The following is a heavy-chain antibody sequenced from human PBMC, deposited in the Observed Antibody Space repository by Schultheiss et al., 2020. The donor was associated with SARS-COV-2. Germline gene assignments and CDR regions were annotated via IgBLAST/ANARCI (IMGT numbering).Heavy chain of an antibody. D-gene: IGHD1-26*01. CDR3: ATGQWYSGSYYCDS. CDR2: IHYDGST. Sequence: SETLSLTCTVSSGSLTSYYWSWFRQHPGKGLEWIGYIHYDGSTDYNPSLKSRLTLSLDSSENQFSLQLTSVTVADTAVYFCATGQWYSGSYYCDSWGQGTLVTGSS. V-gene: IGHV4-59*06. J-gene: IGHJ4*02. CDR1: SGSLTSYY.